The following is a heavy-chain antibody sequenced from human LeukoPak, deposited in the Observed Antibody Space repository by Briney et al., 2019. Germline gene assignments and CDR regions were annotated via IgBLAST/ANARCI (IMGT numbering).Heavy chain of an antibody. CDR2: INPNSGGT. CDR1: GYTFTGYY. J-gene: IGHJ4*02. V-gene: IGHV1-2*02. CDR3: ARVKTMIIVVSLFDY. Sequence: GASVKVFCKASGYTFTGYYMHWVRQAPGQGLEWMGWINPNSGGTNYAQKFQGRVTMTRDTSISTAYMELSRLRSDDTVVYYCARVKTMIIVVSLFDYWGQGTLVTVSS. D-gene: IGHD3-22*01.